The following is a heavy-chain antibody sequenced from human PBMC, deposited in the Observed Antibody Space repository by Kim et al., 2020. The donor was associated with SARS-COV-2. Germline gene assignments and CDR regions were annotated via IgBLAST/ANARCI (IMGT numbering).Heavy chain of an antibody. CDR2: SSSTI. V-gene: IGHV3-48*02. D-gene: IGHD2-15*01. CDR3: ARAGGDV. Sequence: SSSTIYYADSVKGRFTISRDNARNSLYLKMNSLRDEDTAVYYCARAGGDVWGQGTTVTVSS. J-gene: IGHJ6*02.